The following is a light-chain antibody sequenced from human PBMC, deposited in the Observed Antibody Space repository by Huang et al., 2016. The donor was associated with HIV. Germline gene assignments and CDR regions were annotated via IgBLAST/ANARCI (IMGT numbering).Light chain of an antibody. Sequence: EIVLTQSPATLSLSPGETATLSCRASQSVRSYLAWYQHKPGQAPRLRIYDTSIRAAGVPGRISGGGSGTDFTLTISGLEPEDFAVYYCQQRSNWPLTFGGGTKVEI. CDR1: QSVRSY. V-gene: IGKV3-11*01. CDR3: QQRSNWPLT. J-gene: IGKJ4*01. CDR2: DTS.